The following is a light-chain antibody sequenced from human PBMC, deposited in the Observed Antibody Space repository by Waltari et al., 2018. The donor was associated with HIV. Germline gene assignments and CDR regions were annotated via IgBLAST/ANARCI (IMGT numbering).Light chain of an antibody. CDR3: SSYTSSNTYV. CDR1: SSAVGGYNY. CDR2: DVT. V-gene: IGLV2-14*01. Sequence: QSALTQPASVSGSPGQSITISCTGTSSAVGGYNYFSWYQQHPGKAPKLMIYDVTNRPSGVSNRFSGSKSGNTASLTISGLQAEDEADYYCSSYTSSNTYVFGTGTKVTVL. J-gene: IGLJ1*01.